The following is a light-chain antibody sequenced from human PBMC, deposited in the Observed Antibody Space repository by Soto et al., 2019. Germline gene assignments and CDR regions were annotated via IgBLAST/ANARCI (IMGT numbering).Light chain of an antibody. J-gene: IGKJ1*01. Sequence: EIVLTQSPGTLSLSPGDRATLSCRASQSISSSYLAWYQQKPGQAPRLLIYDTSSRATAIPGRFSGSGSGTDFTLTISRLEPEYFAVYFCQHYHRSLWTFGQGPKVEIK. CDR3: QHYHRSLWT. CDR1: QSISSSY. V-gene: IGKV3-20*01. CDR2: DTS.